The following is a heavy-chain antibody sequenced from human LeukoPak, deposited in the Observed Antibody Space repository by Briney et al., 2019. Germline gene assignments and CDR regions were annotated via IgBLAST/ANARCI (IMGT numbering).Heavy chain of an antibody. CDR1: GFNFGVVA. V-gene: IGHV3-49*03. D-gene: IGHD6-19*01. Sequence: GGSLRLSCATSGFNFGVVAMDWIRQSPGKGLEWVGFIRHREYGGTAEYAASVNGRFAISRDDSKSIVYLQMNDLRTEDTGVYYCARDSAGDVDYWGLGTLVTVSS. J-gene: IGHJ4*02. CDR2: IRHREYGGTA. CDR3: ARDSAGDVDY.